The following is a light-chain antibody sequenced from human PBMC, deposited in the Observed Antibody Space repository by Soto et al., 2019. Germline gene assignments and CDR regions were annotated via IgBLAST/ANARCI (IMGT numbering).Light chain of an antibody. J-gene: IGKJ5*01. V-gene: IGKV3-11*01. CDR3: QQYAGPPTT. CDR1: QSVSSY. CDR2: DAS. Sequence: EIVLTQSPATLSLSPWERATLSFRASQSVSSYLAWYQQKPGQAPRLLIYDASNRATGIPARFSGGGSGTDFTLTISRLEPEDFAVYFCQQYAGPPTTFGQGTRLEIK.